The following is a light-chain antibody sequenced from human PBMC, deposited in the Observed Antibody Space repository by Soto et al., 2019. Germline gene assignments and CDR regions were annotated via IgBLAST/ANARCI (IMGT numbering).Light chain of an antibody. CDR1: SSDVGSYNL. Sequence: QSVLTQHASVSGSPGQSSTISCTGTSSDVGSYNLVSWYQQHPGKAPKLMIYEVSKRPSGVSNRFSGSKSGNTASLTISGLQAEDEADYYCCSYAGSSTPHYVFGTGTKVTVL. V-gene: IGLV2-23*02. CDR2: EVS. J-gene: IGLJ1*01. CDR3: CSYAGSSTPHYV.